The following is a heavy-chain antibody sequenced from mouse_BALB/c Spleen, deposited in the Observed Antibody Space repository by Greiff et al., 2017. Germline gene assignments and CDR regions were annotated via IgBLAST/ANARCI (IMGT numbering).Heavy chain of an antibody. V-gene: IGHV1-87*01. J-gene: IGHJ2*01. D-gene: IGHD4-1*01. CDR3: ARGLDLFDY. Sequence: VQLQQSGAELARPGASVKLSCKASGYTFTSYWMQWVKQRPGQGLEWIGAIYPGDGDTRYTQKFKGKATLTADKSSSTAYMQLSSLASEDSAVYYCARGLDLFDYWGQGTTLTVSS. CDR1: GYTFTSYW. CDR2: IYPGDGDT.